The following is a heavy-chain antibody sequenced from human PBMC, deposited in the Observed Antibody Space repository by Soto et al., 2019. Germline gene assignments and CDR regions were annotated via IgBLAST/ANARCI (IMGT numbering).Heavy chain of an antibody. D-gene: IGHD5-18*01. Sequence: GGSLRLSCAASGFTFSSYGMHWVRQAPGKGLEWVAVISYDGSNRYYADSVKGRFTISRDNSKNTLYLQMNSLRAEDTAVYYCAKVPRGAAMVTVLFDYWGQGTLVTVSS. V-gene: IGHV3-30*18. CDR2: ISYDGSNR. CDR1: GFTFSSYG. J-gene: IGHJ4*02. CDR3: AKVPRGAAMVTVLFDY.